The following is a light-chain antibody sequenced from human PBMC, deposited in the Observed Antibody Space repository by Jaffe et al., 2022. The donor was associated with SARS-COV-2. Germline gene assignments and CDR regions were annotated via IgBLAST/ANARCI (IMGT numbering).Light chain of an antibody. Sequence: DIQLTQSPSTLSASVGDRVTITCRASEGVGYWLAWFQQKPGTAPKLLIYKVSYLDNGVPSRFSGSGSGTEFTLTINSLQPDDFATYYCQQYAYGSSWTFGQGTKVETK. CDR1: EGVGYW. CDR2: KVS. J-gene: IGKJ1*01. CDR3: QQYAYGSSWT. V-gene: IGKV1-5*03.